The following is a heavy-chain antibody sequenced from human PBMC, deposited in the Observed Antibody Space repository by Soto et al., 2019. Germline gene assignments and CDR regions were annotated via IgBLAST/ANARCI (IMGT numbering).Heavy chain of an antibody. V-gene: IGHV5-51*01. Sequence: PGESLKISCKVSGYNFASYWIGWVRQMPGKGLEWMGIIYPGDSDTRYSPSFQGQVIISADKSISTAYLQWSSLQVSDTAMYYCARGLTRSYFDYWGQGTLVTVSS. CDR2: IYPGDSDT. J-gene: IGHJ4*02. D-gene: IGHD3-10*01. CDR3: ARGLTRSYFDY. CDR1: GYNFASYW.